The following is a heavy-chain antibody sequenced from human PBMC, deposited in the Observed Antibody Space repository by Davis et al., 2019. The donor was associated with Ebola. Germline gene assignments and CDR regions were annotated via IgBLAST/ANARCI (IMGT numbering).Heavy chain of an antibody. D-gene: IGHD2-15*01. CDR3: ARPGGGLYGMDV. J-gene: IGHJ6*02. CDR2: IYYSGST. CDR1: GGSISSSSYY. V-gene: IGHV4-39*07. Sequence: MPSETLSLTCTVSGGSISSSSYYWGWIRQPPGKGLEWIGSIYYSGSTYYNPSLKSRVTISVDTSKNQFSLKLSSVTAADTAVYYCARPGGGLYGMDVWGQGTTVTVSS.